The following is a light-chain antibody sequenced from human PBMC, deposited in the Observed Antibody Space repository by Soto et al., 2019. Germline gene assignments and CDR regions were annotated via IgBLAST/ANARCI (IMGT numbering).Light chain of an antibody. J-gene: IGKJ1*01. V-gene: IGKV3-20*01. CDR1: QSVSSF. CDR2: GVS. Sequence: EIVLTQSPGTLSLSPGERATLSCRASQSVSSFLAWYQQKPGQAPRLLIYGVSSGATGIPDRFSGSGSGTDFTLTVSSLEPEDFAVYYCHQFASSPQTSGQGNKV. CDR3: HQFASSPQT.